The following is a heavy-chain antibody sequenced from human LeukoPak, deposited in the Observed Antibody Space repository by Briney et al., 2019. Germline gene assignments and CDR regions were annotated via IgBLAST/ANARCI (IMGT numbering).Heavy chain of an antibody. CDR1: GFTFSSYA. J-gene: IGHJ6*02. CDR2: ISGSGGST. V-gene: IGHV3-23*01. Sequence: GGSLRLSCAASGFTFSSYAMSWVRQAPGKGLEWVSAISGSGGSTYYADSVKGRFTISRDNSKNTLYLQMNSLRAEDTAVYYCAKGHVSYYYFGMDVWGQGTKVTVSS. CDR3: AKGHVSYYYFGMDV. D-gene: IGHD3-16*01.